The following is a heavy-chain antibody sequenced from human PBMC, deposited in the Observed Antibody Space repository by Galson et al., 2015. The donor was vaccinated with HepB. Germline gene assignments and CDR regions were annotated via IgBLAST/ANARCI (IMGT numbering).Heavy chain of an antibody. CDR3: ARVGYYDFWSGYFVSFDY. D-gene: IGHD3-3*01. Sequence: SCKASGGTFSSYAISWVRQAPGQGLEWMGGIIPIFGTANYAQKFQGRVTITADESTSTAYMELSSLRSEDTDVYYCARVGYYDFWSGYFVSFDYWGQGTLVTVSS. CDR1: GGTFSSYA. CDR2: IIPIFGTA. J-gene: IGHJ4*02. V-gene: IGHV1-69*01.